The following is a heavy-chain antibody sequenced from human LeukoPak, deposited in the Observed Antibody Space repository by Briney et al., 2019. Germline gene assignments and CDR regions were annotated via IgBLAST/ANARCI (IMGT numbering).Heavy chain of an antibody. J-gene: IGHJ6*03. CDR2: MNPNSGNT. D-gene: IGHD3-10*01. Sequence: ASVKVSCKASGYTFTSYDINWVRQATGQGLEWMGWMNPNSGNTGYAQKFQGRVTMTRNTSISTAYMELSSLRSEDTAVYYCARYGPLRYYYYYMDVWGKGTTVTVSS. V-gene: IGHV1-8*01. CDR1: GYTFTSYD. CDR3: ARYGPLRYYYYYMDV.